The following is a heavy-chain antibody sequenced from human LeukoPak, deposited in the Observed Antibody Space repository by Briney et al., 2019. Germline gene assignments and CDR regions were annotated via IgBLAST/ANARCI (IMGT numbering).Heavy chain of an antibody. V-gene: IGHV3-49*03. CDR1: GCTFGGYL. D-gene: IGHD6-19*01. CDR2: IRRKLDGGTA. J-gene: IGHJ4*02. CDR3: TRSSGWLSVY. Sequence: GGSLRLSCTASGCTFGGYLMSWFRQAPGKGLEWIGFIRRKLDGGTAEYAASVKGRFTISRDDSTSIAYLQVNSLKTEDTAVYYCTRSSGWLSVYWGQGTLVTVSS.